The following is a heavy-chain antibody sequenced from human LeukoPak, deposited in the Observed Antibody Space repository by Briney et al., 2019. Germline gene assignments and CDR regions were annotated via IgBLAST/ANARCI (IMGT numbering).Heavy chain of an antibody. D-gene: IGHD6-13*01. Sequence: SETLSLTCTVSGGSISSSSYYWGWIRQPPGKGLEWIGSIYYSGSTYYNPSLKSRVTISVDKSKNQFSLKLSSVTAADTAVYYCARDPPAGTRWYFDLWGRGTLVTVSS. V-gene: IGHV4-39*07. J-gene: IGHJ2*01. CDR2: IYYSGST. CDR1: GGSISSSSYY. CDR3: ARDPPAGTRWYFDL.